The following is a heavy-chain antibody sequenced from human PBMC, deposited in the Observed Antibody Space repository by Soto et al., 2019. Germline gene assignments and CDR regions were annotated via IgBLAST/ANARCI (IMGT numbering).Heavy chain of an antibody. CDR3: AKSHTTSGWYVTTDY. Sequence: GVSVSLSCSASGFPFGDYAMQWVRPAPGKGLEWVSAISWNSGSIDYADSVKGRFTISRDNAKNSLYLQMNSLRAEDTALYYCAKSHTTSGWYVTTDYWGQGPRVTVSA. D-gene: IGHD6-19*01. V-gene: IGHV3-9*01. J-gene: IGHJ4*02. CDR2: ISWNSGSI. CDR1: GFPFGDYA.